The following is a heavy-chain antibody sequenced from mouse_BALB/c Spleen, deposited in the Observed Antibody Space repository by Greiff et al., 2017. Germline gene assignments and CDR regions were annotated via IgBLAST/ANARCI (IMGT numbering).Heavy chain of an antibody. Sequence: EVQLQESGGGLVQPGGSLKLSCAASGFDFSRYWMSWVRQAPGKGLEWIGEINPDSSTINYTPSLKDKFIISRDNAKNTLYLQMSKVRSEDTALYYCARPHYYGSSYGFAYWGQGTLVTVSA. D-gene: IGHD1-1*01. J-gene: IGHJ3*01. V-gene: IGHV4-1*02. CDR1: GFDFSRYW. CDR2: INPDSSTI. CDR3: ARPHYYGSSYGFAY.